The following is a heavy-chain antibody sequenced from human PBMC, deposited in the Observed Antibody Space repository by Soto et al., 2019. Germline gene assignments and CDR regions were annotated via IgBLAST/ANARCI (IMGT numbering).Heavy chain of an antibody. J-gene: IGHJ6*02. D-gene: IGHD2-15*01. V-gene: IGHV3-33*01. CDR3: ARMAVVAADYYYYGMDV. CDR2: IWYDGSNK. Sequence: PGGSLRLSCAASGFTFSSYGMHWVRQAPGKGLEWVAVIWYDGSNKYYADTVKDRLTKYRDNYKNTLYLQMNKLKAEDTAVYYCARMAVVAADYYYYGMDVWGQGT. CDR1: GFTFSSYG.